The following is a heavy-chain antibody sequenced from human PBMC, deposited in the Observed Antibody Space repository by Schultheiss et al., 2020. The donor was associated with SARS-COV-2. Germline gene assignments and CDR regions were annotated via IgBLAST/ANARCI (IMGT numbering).Heavy chain of an antibody. CDR2: IYYSGST. Sequence: SETLSLTCTVSGGSISSYYWSWIRQPPGKGLEWIGYIYYSGSTNYNPSLKSRVTISVDTSKNQFSLKLSSVTAADTAVYYCAKKTAMASGFDYWGQGTLVTVSS. CDR3: AKKTAMASGFDY. J-gene: IGHJ4*02. D-gene: IGHD5-18*01. V-gene: IGHV4-59*01. CDR1: GGSISSYY.